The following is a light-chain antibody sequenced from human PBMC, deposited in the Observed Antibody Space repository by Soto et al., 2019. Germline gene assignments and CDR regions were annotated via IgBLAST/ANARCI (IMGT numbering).Light chain of an antibody. Sequence: QSVLTQPPSGSAALGQRVTTSCSGSSSNTGNNYVSWYQQLPGTAPKLLIYENDKRPSGIPDRFSGSKSGTSATLGITGLQTGDEADYYCATWDSSLSAGLFGTGTKVTVI. CDR2: END. CDR1: SSNTGNNY. J-gene: IGLJ1*01. CDR3: ATWDSSLSAGL. V-gene: IGLV1-51*02.